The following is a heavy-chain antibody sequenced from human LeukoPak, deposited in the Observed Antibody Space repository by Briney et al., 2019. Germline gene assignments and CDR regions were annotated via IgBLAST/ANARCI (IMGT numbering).Heavy chain of an antibody. D-gene: IGHD2-8*01. CDR3: ARYYCPNGVCQGFDY. Sequence: PAESLTLTCTVSGGSISGYYWHWIRQPPGKGLEWIGYISCNGSTNSNPYLKRRVTISVDTFKNQFSLNLISVTAADTAVYYCARYYCPNGVCQGFDYWGQGTLVTVSS. CDR2: ISCNGST. CDR1: GGSISGYY. J-gene: IGHJ4*02. V-gene: IGHV4-59*01.